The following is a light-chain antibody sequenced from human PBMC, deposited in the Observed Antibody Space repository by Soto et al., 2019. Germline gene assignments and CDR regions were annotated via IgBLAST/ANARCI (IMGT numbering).Light chain of an antibody. J-gene: IGLJ1*01. CDR1: SSDVGAYNY. CDR3: TSYATSSTYV. CDR2: EVS. Sequence: QSVLTQPASVSGSPGQSITISCTGTSSDVGAYNYVSWYQQHPGKVPKLIIYEVSDRPSGVSDRFSASKSGNTASLTISGLQAEDEADYYCTSYATSSTYVFGTGTQLTVL. V-gene: IGLV2-14*01.